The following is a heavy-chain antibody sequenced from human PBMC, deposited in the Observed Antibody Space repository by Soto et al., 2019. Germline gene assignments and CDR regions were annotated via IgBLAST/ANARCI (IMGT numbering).Heavy chain of an antibody. CDR1: GFTFSSYG. J-gene: IGHJ4*02. Sequence: QVQLVESGGGVVQRGRSLRLSCAASGFTFSSYGMHWVRQAPGKGLEWVAVIWYDGSNKYYADSVKGRFTISRDNSKNTLYLQMNSLRAEDTAVYYCARVPGYSSRWNFDYWGQGTLVTVSS. CDR2: IWYDGSNK. CDR3: ARVPGYSSRWNFDY. D-gene: IGHD6-13*01. V-gene: IGHV3-33*01.